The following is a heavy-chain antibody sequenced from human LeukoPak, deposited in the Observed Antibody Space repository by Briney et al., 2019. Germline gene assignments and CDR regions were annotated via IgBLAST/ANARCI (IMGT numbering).Heavy chain of an antibody. J-gene: IGHJ4*02. CDR2: ISGSGGST. V-gene: IGHV3-23*01. CDR1: GFTFSYYG. CDR3: ARVEDPDIVVVPAADNFDY. Sequence: GGSLRLSCVGSGFTFSYYGMSWVRQAPGKGLEWVSAISGSGGSTYYADSVKGRFTISRDNSKNTLYLQMNSLRSDDTAVYYCARVEDPDIVVVPAADNFDYWGQGTLVTVSS. D-gene: IGHD2-2*01.